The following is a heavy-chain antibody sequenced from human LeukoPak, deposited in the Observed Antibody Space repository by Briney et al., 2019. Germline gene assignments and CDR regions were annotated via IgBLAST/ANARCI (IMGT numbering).Heavy chain of an antibody. V-gene: IGHV3-9*01. D-gene: IGHD3-22*01. CDR3: ARDLYRIVVVPHYFDY. CDR1: GFTFDDYA. Sequence: GRSLRLSCAASGFTFDDYAMHWVRQAPGKGLEWVSGISWNSGSIVYADSVKGRFTISRDNAKNSLYLQMNSLRAEDTAVYYCARDLYRIVVVPHYFDYWGQGTLVTVSS. J-gene: IGHJ4*02. CDR2: ISWNSGSI.